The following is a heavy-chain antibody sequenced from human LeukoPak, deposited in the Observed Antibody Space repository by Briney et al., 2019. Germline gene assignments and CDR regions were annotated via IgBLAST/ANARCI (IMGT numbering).Heavy chain of an antibody. CDR2: IYYSGNT. Sequence: PSETLSLTCTVSGASISSDYWTWIRQPPGKGLEWIGDIYYSGNTRNNPSLKSRVTISLDTSKRQFSLKLSSVTAADTAIYYCTRDVGSGGFDSWGPGTLVTVSS. D-gene: IGHD2-15*01. CDR1: GASISSDY. J-gene: IGHJ4*02. V-gene: IGHV4-59*01. CDR3: TRDVGSGGFDS.